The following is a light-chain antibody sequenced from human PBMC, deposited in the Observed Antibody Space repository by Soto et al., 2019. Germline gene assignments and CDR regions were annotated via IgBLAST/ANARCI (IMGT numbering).Light chain of an antibody. Sequence: EIVLTQSPGTLSLSPGERATLSCRASQSVSSSYLAWYQQKPGQAPRLLIYGASSRATGIPDRFSGSGSGTDFTLTISRLEPEDFAVYNCQQYDSSPSITFGQGTRLEIK. CDR1: QSVSSSY. J-gene: IGKJ5*01. CDR3: QQYDSSPSIT. V-gene: IGKV3-20*01. CDR2: GAS.